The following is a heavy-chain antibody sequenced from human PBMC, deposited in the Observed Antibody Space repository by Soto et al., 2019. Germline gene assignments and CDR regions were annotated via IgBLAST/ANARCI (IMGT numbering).Heavy chain of an antibody. J-gene: IGHJ6*02. CDR1: GGSFSGYY. V-gene: IGHV4-34*01. D-gene: IGHD3-9*01. CDR2: INHSGST. Sequence: PSATLSLTCAVYGGSFSGYYWSWIRQPPGKGLEWIGEINHSGSTNYNPSLKSRVTISVDTSKNQFSLKLSSVTAADTAVYYCARDGLRYFDLQYYYYGMDVWGQGTTVTVSS. CDR3: ARDGLRYFDLQYYYYGMDV.